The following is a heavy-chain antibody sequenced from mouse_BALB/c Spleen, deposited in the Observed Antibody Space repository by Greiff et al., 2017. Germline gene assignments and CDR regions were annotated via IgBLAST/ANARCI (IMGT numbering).Heavy chain of an antibody. CDR2: ISSGGST. Sequence: EVMLVESGGGLVKPGGSLKLSCAASGFTFSSYAMSWVRQTPEKRLEWVASISSGGSTYYPDSVKGRFTISRDNARNILYLQMSSLRSEDTAMYYCAREGYGSSYRAWFAYWGQGTLVTVSA. CDR1: GFTFSSYA. V-gene: IGHV5-6-5*01. D-gene: IGHD1-1*01. CDR3: AREGYGSSYRAWFAY. J-gene: IGHJ3*01.